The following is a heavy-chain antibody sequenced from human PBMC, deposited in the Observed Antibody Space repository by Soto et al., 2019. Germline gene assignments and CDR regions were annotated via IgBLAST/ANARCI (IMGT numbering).Heavy chain of an antibody. J-gene: IGHJ4*02. D-gene: IGHD2-15*01. CDR2: IYYSGST. Sequence: PSETLSLTCTVSGGSISSGDYYWSWIRQPPGKGLEWIGYIYYSGSTYYNPSLKSRVTISVDTSKNQFSLKLSSVTAADTAVYYCARGSFGYCSGGSCSGSIDYWGQGTLVTVSS. CDR3: ARGSFGYCSGGSCSGSIDY. V-gene: IGHV4-30-4*01. CDR1: GGSISSGDYY.